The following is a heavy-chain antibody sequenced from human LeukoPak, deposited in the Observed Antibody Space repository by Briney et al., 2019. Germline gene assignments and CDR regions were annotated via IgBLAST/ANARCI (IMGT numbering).Heavy chain of an antibody. Sequence: SETLSLTCTVSGGSISSYYWSWIRQPPGKGLEWIGYIYYSGSTNYNPSLKSRVTISVDTSKNQFSLKLSSVTAGDTAVYYCARVNGVAGTGADYWGQGTLVTVSS. CDR2: IYYSGST. V-gene: IGHV4-59*01. J-gene: IGHJ4*02. CDR3: ARVNGVAGTGADY. D-gene: IGHD6-19*01. CDR1: GGSISSYY.